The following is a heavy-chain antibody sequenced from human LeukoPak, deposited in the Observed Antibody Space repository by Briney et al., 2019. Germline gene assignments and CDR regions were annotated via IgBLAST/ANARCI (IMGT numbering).Heavy chain of an antibody. Sequence: QTGGSLRLSCAASGFTFSYYAMHWVRQAPGKGLEWVAVISYDGSNKYYADSVKGRFTISRDNSKNTLYLQMNSLRAEDTAVYYCAKDVEMAIWGQGTLVTVSS. CDR1: GFTFSYYA. D-gene: IGHD5-24*01. V-gene: IGHV3-30-3*02. CDR3: AKDVEMAI. J-gene: IGHJ4*02. CDR2: ISYDGSNK.